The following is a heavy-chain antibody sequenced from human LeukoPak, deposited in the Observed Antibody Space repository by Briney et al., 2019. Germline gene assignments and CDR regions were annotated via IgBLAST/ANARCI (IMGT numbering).Heavy chain of an antibody. Sequence: GGSLRLSCAASGFTFSSYEMNWVRQAPGKGLEWVSYISSSGSTIYYADSVKGRFTISRDNAKNSLYLQMNSLRAEDTPVYYCARDGSTMVRGAFDYWGQGTLVTVSS. D-gene: IGHD3-10*01. CDR3: ARDGSTMVRGAFDY. J-gene: IGHJ4*02. V-gene: IGHV3-48*03. CDR2: ISSSGSTI. CDR1: GFTFSSYE.